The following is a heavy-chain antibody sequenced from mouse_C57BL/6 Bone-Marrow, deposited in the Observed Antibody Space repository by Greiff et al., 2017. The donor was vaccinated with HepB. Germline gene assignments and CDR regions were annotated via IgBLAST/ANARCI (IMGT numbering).Heavy chain of an antibody. CDR3: TDYYGSSFDY. J-gene: IGHJ2*01. D-gene: IGHD1-1*01. CDR2: IRLKSDNYAT. CDR1: GFTFSNYW. Sequence: EVKVVESGGGLVQPGGSMKLSCVASGFTFSNYWLNWVRPSPEKGLEWVAQIRLKSDNYATHYAESVKGRFTISRDDSKSSVYLQMNNLRAEDTGIYYCTDYYGSSFDYWGQGTTLTVSS. V-gene: IGHV6-3*01.